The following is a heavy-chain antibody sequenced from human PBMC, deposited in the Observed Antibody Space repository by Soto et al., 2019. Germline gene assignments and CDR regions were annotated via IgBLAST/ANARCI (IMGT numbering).Heavy chain of an antibody. CDR2: ISGSGGST. D-gene: IGHD3-22*01. Sequence: EVQLLESGGGLIEPGGSLRLSCAASGFTFSSYAMSWVRQAPGKGLGWVSAISGSGGSTYYADSVKGRFTISRDNSKNTLYLQMNSLRAEATAVYYCAKYYYDSSGCFQHWGQGTLVTVSS. CDR1: GFTFSSYA. V-gene: IGHV3-23*01. J-gene: IGHJ1*01. CDR3: AKYYYDSSGCFQH.